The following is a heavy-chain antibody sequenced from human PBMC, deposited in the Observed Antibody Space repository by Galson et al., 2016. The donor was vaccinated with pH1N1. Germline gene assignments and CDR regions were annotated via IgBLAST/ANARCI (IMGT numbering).Heavy chain of an antibody. D-gene: IGHD2-15*01. V-gene: IGHV3-33*01. CDR2: IWYDGSNK. CDR3: ARVGAAAGGSFEY. Sequence: SLRLSCAASGFTFSSYGMHWVRQAPGKGLEWVAVIWYDGSNKYYADSVKGRFTISRDNSKNTLYLQMDSLGAEDTAVYYCARVGAAAGGSFEYWGQGTLVTVSS. CDR1: GFTFSSYG. J-gene: IGHJ4*02.